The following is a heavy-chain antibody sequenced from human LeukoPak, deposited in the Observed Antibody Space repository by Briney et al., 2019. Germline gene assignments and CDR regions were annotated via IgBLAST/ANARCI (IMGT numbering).Heavy chain of an antibody. Sequence: SSETLSLTCTVSGGSISSYYWSWIRQPPGKGLEWIGYIYYSGSTNYNPSLKSRVTISVDTSKHQFSLKLSSVTAADTAVHYCASFHDFWSGYWGQGTLVTVSS. CDR3: ASFHDFWSGY. CDR2: IYYSGST. V-gene: IGHV4-59*01. CDR1: GGSISSYY. D-gene: IGHD3-3*01. J-gene: IGHJ4*02.